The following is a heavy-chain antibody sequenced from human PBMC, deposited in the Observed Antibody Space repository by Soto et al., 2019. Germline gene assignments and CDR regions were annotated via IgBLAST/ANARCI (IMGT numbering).Heavy chain of an antibody. CDR3: ASGIAVAGVIQYYYYYGMDV. J-gene: IGHJ6*02. CDR1: GGSISSSSYY. CDR2: IYYSGST. Sequence: KPSETLSLTCTVSGGSISSSSYYWGWIRQPPGKGLEWIGSIYYSGSTYYNPSLKSRVTISVDTSKNQFSLKLSSVTAADTAVYYCASGIAVAGVIQYYYYYGMDVWGQGTTVTVSS. V-gene: IGHV4-39*01. D-gene: IGHD6-19*01.